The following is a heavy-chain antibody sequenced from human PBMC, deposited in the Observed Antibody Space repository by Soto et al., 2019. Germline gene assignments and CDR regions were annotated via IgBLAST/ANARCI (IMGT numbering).Heavy chain of an antibody. J-gene: IGHJ4*02. Sequence: DVQLLDSGGGLVQPGRSLRLSCAASGFTFSNYAMSWVRQAPGKGLEWVSTIRASGVTTFYADSASGRFTISRDNSKNTLSLQMNSLTADDTAIYYCAKGAIERLDYWGKGTLVTVSS. CDR2: IRASGVTT. D-gene: IGHD2-21*01. CDR1: GFTFSNYA. CDR3: AKGAIERLDY. V-gene: IGHV3-23*01.